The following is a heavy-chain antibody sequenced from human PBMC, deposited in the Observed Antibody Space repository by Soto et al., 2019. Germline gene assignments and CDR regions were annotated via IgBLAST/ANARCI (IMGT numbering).Heavy chain of an antibody. CDR3: TRRYSFGWNLAFDP. J-gene: IGHJ5*02. CDR1: GFTFSGSA. CDR2: IRSKANSYAT. Sequence: EVQLVESGGGLVQPGGSLKLSCAASGFTFSGSAMHWVRQASGKGLEWVGRIRSKANSYATAYAASVKGRFTISRDDSKNTAYLQMNSLKTEDTAVYYWTRRYSFGWNLAFDPWGQGTLVTVSS. D-gene: IGHD6-19*01. V-gene: IGHV3-73*01.